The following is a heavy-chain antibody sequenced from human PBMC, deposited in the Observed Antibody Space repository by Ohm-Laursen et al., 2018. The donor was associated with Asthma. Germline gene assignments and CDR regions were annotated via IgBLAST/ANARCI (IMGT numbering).Heavy chain of an antibody. D-gene: IGHD1-26*01. CDR2: IYYSGST. V-gene: IGHV4-39*01. CDR1: GGSISSSSYY. CDR3: ARLTYSGSYWDY. J-gene: IGHJ4*02. Sequence: SDTLSLTCTVSGGSISSSSYYWGWIRQPPGKGLEWIGSIYYSGSTYYNPSLKSRVTISVDTSKNQFSLKLSSVTAADTAVYYCARLTYSGSYWDYWGQGTLVTVSS.